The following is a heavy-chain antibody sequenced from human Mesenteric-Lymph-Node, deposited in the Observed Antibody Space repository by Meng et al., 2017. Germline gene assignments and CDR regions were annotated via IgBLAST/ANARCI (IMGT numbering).Heavy chain of an antibody. CDR1: GFTFSSHW. Sequence: GESLKISCAGSGFTFSSHWMSWVRQAPGKGPEWVANIKQDGTEKNYVDSVKGRFTISRDNAKNSLYLQMNSLRAEDTAVYYCATRVPSSDWYGVFDYWGQGTLVTVSS. V-gene: IGHV3-7*01. D-gene: IGHD6-19*01. CDR2: IKQDGTEK. CDR3: ATRVPSSDWYGVFDY. J-gene: IGHJ4*02.